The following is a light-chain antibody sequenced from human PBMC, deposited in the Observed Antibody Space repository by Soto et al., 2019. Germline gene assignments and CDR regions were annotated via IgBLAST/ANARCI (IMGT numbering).Light chain of an antibody. CDR1: SSDIGAYNY. CDR3: SSYVAGNNLV. V-gene: IGLV2-8*01. CDR2: EVT. Sequence: QSVLTQPPSASGSPGQSVTISCSGTSSDIGAYNYVSWYQQHPGKAPKLLISEVTKRPSGVPDRFSGSKSGNTASLTVSGLQGDDEADYYCSSYVAGNNLVFGGGTKLTVL. J-gene: IGLJ2*01.